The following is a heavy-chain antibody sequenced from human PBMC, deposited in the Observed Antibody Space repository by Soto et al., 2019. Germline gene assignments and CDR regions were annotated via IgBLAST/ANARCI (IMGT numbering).Heavy chain of an antibody. D-gene: IGHD2-15*01. J-gene: IGHJ4*02. Sequence: QVQLVESGGGVVQPGRSLRLSCAASGFTFSSYGMHWVRQAPGKGLEWVAVISYDGSNKYYADSVKGRFTISRDNSKNTLYLQMNSLRAEDTAVYYCAKDFGGRKYCSGGTCYPDYWGQGTLVTVSS. CDR1: GFTFSSYG. CDR3: AKDFGGRKYCSGGTCYPDY. V-gene: IGHV3-30*18. CDR2: ISYDGSNK.